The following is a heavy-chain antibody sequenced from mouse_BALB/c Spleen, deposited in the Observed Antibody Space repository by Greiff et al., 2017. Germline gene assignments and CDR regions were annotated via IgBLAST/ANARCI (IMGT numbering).Heavy chain of an antibody. V-gene: IGHV3-8*02. CDR1: GDSITSGY. CDR3: ASHHGNYENARDY. D-gene: IGHD2-1*01. CDR2: ISYSGST. Sequence: EVNVVESGPSLVKPSQTLSLTCSVTGDSITSGYWTWLRKFPGNKLEYMGYISYSGSTYYNPSLKSRISITRDTSKNQYYLQLHSVTTEDTATYYCASHHGNYENARDYWGQGTSVTVSS. J-gene: IGHJ4*01.